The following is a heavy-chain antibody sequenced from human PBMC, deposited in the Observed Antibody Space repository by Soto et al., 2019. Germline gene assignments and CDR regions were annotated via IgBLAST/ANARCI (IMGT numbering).Heavy chain of an antibody. D-gene: IGHD6-19*01. Sequence: QLQLQESGPGLVKPSETLSLTCAVSGLSINSNYFWGWIRQTPGRGLEWIGSIYFGGNTYYTPSLKSRVTISADLSKNQFSLELDSVTAADTAVYYGSSTIYSGVWSCDNWGQGTLVTVSS. J-gene: IGHJ4*02. CDR1: GLSINSNYF. V-gene: IGHV4-39*01. CDR2: IYFGGNT. CDR3: SSTIYSGVWSCDN.